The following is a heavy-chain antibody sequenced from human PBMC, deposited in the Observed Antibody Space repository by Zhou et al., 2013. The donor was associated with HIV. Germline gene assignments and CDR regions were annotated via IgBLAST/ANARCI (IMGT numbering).Heavy chain of an antibody. CDR3: ARVPVGAAGMEAHFDY. J-gene: IGHJ4*02. CDR2: INPNSGGT. CDR1: GYTFTGYY. Sequence: QVQLVQSGAEVKKPGASVKVSCKASGYTFTGYYMHWVRQAPGQGLEWMGWINPNSGGTNYAQKFQGRVTMTRDTSISTAYMELSRLRSDDTAVYYCARVPVGAAGMEAHFDYWGQGTLVTVSS. V-gene: IGHV1-2*02. D-gene: IGHD6-13*01.